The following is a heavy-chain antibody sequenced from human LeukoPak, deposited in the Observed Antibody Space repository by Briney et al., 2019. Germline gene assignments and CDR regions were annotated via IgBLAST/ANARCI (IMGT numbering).Heavy chain of an antibody. CDR1: GFTFSSYS. D-gene: IGHD3-22*01. CDR3: ARAPYYYDSSGYYSDAFDI. V-gene: IGHV3-21*01. Sequence: GGSLTLSCAASGFTFSSYSMNWVRHAPGKGLEWVSSISCSSSYIYYADSVKGRFTISRDTAKNSLYLQMNSLRAEDTAVYYCARAPYYYDSSGYYSDAFDIWGQGTMVTVSS. J-gene: IGHJ3*02. CDR2: ISCSSSYI.